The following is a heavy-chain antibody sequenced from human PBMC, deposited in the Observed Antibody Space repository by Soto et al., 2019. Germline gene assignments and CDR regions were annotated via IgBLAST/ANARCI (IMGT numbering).Heavy chain of an antibody. Sequence: GASVKVSCKASGYTFTSYSMHWVRQAPGQRLEWMGWINAGNGNTKYSQKFQGRVTITRDTSASTAYMELSSLRSEDTAVYYCAREYCGGDCYWFDPWGQGTLVTVSS. J-gene: IGHJ5*02. CDR2: INAGNGNT. D-gene: IGHD2-21*02. V-gene: IGHV1-3*01. CDR3: AREYCGGDCYWFDP. CDR1: GYTFTSYS.